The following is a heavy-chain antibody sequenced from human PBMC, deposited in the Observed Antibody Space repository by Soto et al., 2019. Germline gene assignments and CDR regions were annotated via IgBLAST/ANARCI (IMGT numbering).Heavy chain of an antibody. CDR3: ARENGRRYCSGGSCYSEGGYFDY. CDR2: IWYDGSNK. Sequence: QVQLVESGGGVVQPGRSLRLSCAASGFTFSSYGMHWVRQAPGKGLEWVAVIWYDGSNKYYADSVKGRFTISRDNSKNTLYLKMNSLRAEDTTVYYCARENGRRYCSGGSCYSEGGYFDYWGQGTLVTVSS. CDR1: GFTFSSYG. V-gene: IGHV3-33*01. J-gene: IGHJ4*02. D-gene: IGHD2-15*01.